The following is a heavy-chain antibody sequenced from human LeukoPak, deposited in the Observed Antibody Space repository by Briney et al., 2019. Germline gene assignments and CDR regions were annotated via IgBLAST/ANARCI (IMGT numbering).Heavy chain of an antibody. D-gene: IGHD3-10*01. CDR3: ARRKRITMVRGVISGYYMDV. CDR2: IIPIFGTA. CDR1: GGTFSSYA. J-gene: IGHJ6*03. V-gene: IGHV1-69*05. Sequence: SVKVSCKASGGTFSSYAISWVRQAPGQGLEWMGGIIPIFGTANYAQKFQGRVTITTDESTSTAYRELSSLRSEDTAVYYCARRKRITMVRGVISGYYMDVWGKGTTVTVSS.